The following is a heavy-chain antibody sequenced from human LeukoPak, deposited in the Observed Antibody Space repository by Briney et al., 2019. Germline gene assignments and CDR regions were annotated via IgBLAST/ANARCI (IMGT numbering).Heavy chain of an antibody. D-gene: IGHD3-10*01. Sequence: QPGGSLRLSCTASGFTFSTYGINWVRQSPGKGLVWVALINGDGSTTTHADSVKGRFTISRDNAKNTAYLQMNSLRDEDTAVYYCARDYAGSRDYWGQGTLVTV. CDR3: ARDYAGSRDY. CDR1: GFTFSTYG. J-gene: IGHJ4*02. CDR2: INGDGSTT. V-gene: IGHV3-74*03.